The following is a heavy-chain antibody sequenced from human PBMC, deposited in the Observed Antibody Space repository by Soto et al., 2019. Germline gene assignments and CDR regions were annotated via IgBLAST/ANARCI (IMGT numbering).Heavy chain of an antibody. V-gene: IGHV1-18*01. CDR2: ISPYIDNT. J-gene: IGHJ5*02. D-gene: IGHD2-2*01. CDR1: GFSLSDDG. Sequence: ASVKVSCKASGFSLSDDGINWMRQAPGQGLDWVGWISPYIDNTNYAQKFQDRVTLTTDTSTSTAYMELRSLRSDDTAVYYCATIEVPASMGGWFDTWGQGTLVTVSS. CDR3: ATIEVPASMGGWFDT.